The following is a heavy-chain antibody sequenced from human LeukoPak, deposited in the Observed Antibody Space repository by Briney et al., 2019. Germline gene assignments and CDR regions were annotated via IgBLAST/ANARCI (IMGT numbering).Heavy chain of an antibody. CDR3: ARVRIPGYSSSWYFYYYGMDV. Sequence: ASMKVSCKASGYTFTSYDINWVRQATGQGLEWMGWMNPNSGNTGYAQKFQGRVTMTRNTSISTAYMELSSLRSEDTAVYYCARVRIPGYSSSWYFYYYGMDVWGQGTTVTVSS. V-gene: IGHV1-8*01. J-gene: IGHJ6*02. D-gene: IGHD6-13*01. CDR1: GYTFTSYD. CDR2: MNPNSGNT.